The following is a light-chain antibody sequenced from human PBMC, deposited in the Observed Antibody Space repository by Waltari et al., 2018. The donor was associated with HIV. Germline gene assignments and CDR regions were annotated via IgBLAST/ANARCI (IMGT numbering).Light chain of an antibody. V-gene: IGLV2-14*03. J-gene: IGLJ1*01. CDR1: SSAVGGYNY. CDR2: DVS. CDR3: SSYTSSNTLPYV. Sequence: QSALTQPASVSGSPGQSITIPCTGTSSAVGGYNYVSWYQQHPGKAPKPMIYDVSNRPSGVSNRFSGSKSGNTASLTISGLQAEDEADYYCSSYTSSNTLPYVFGTGTKVTV.